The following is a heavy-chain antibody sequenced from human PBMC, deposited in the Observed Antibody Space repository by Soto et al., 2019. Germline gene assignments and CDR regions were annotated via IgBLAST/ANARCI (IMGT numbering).Heavy chain of an antibody. CDR2: INAGNGNT. D-gene: IGHD2-2*01. J-gene: IGHJ6*03. Sequence: QVQLVQSGAEVEKPGASVKVSCKASGYTFTNYAVHWGRQAPGQRLEWMGWINAGNGNTRYSQKFQGRVTITRDTSARTAYMGLSSLRSEDTAVYYCARGHLAVVPVASWYFYMDVWGKGTTVTVSS. CDR3: ARGHLAVVPVASWYFYMDV. V-gene: IGHV1-3*01. CDR1: GYTFTNYA.